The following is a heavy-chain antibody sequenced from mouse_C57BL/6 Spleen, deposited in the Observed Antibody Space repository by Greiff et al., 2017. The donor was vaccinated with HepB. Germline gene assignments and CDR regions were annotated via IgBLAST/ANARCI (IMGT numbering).Heavy chain of an antibody. CDR3: ARSGAYGNFWFAY. D-gene: IGHD2-1*01. CDR1: GYTFTSYW. J-gene: IGHJ3*01. Sequence: QVQLQHPGAELVRPGSSVKLSCKASGYTFTSYWMHWVKQRPIQGLEWIGNIDPSDSETHYNQKFKDKATLTVDKSSSTAYMQLSSLTSEDSAVYYCARSGAYGNFWFAYWGQGTLVTVSA. V-gene: IGHV1-52*01. CDR2: IDPSDSET.